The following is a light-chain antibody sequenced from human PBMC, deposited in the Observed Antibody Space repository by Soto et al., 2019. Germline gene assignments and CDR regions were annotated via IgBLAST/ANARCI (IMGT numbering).Light chain of an antibody. V-gene: IGKV1-6*01. CDR2: ATS. CDR1: QDIRSD. J-gene: IGKJ4*01. Sequence: IQMPQSPSSLSASVGDRVTITFRASQDIRSDLGWYQQRPGKAPNLLIYATSSLQSGVPSRFSGSGSGTDFTLTISSLQPEDFATYYCLQDYNYPLTFGGGNKVDIK. CDR3: LQDYNYPLT.